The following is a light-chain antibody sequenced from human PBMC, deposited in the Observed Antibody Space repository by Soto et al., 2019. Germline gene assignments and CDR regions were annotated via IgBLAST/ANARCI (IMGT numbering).Light chain of an antibody. Sequence: EIVLTQSPAILSMSPGERAILSCRASQSVSSYFAWYQQKPGQAPRLLIYDASNRATGVPARFSGSGSGTDFTLTISSLEPEDFAVYYCQQRRYWPVTFGQGTKVDIK. CDR3: QQRRYWPVT. CDR2: DAS. V-gene: IGKV3-11*01. J-gene: IGKJ1*01. CDR1: QSVSSY.